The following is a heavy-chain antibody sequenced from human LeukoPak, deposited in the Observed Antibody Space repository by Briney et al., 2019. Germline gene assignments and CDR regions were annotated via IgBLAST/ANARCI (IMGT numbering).Heavy chain of an antibody. CDR3: ARDVVVDSSGWYY. J-gene: IGHJ4*02. CDR1: VHTHSSCW. CDR2: IKQEGSEK. V-gene: IGHV3-7*03. D-gene: IGHD6-19*01. Sequence: GGTLRLFCAVSVHTHSSCWMSWVREDPGKGLEGVANIKQEGSEKHYADSVKGRFTISRDNAKNSLYLQMNSLRAEDTAVYYCARDVVVDSSGWYYWGRGTLVTVSS.